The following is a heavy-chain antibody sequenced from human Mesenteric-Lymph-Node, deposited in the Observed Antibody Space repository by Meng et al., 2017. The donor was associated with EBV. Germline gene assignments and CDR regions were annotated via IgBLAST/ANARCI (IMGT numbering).Heavy chain of an antibody. D-gene: IGHD3-22*01. Sequence: EVQLLESGGGLVQPGXSLRLSCEASGFRFSTFPMTWVRQAPGKGLEWVSSIGASGTSTYYADSVKGRFTISRDNSKNTLSVQMNSLRAEDTAVYYCAKAQGSGGYYSDYWGQGTLVTVSS. V-gene: IGHV3-23*01. J-gene: IGHJ4*02. CDR3: AKAQGSGGYYSDY. CDR1: GFRFSTFP. CDR2: IGASGTST.